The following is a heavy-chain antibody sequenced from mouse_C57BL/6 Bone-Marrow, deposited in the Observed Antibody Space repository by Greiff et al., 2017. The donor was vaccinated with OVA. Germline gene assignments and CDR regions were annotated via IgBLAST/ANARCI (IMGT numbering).Heavy chain of an antibody. V-gene: IGHV5-17*01. CDR2: ISSGSSTI. Sequence: DVKLVESGGGLVKPGGSLKLSCAASGFTFSDYGMHWVRQAPEKGLEWVAYISSGSSTIYYADTVKGRFTISRDNAKNTLFLQMTSLRSEDTAMYYCARDYSNRYYYAMDYWGQGTSVTVSS. J-gene: IGHJ4*01. D-gene: IGHD2-5*01. CDR3: ARDYSNRYYYAMDY. CDR1: GFTFSDYG.